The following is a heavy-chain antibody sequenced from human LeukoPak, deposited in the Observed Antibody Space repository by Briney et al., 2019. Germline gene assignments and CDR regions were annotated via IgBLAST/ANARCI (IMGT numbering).Heavy chain of an antibody. CDR3: AIMHGYYDGSGYWVQ. D-gene: IGHD3-22*01. Sequence: GGSLRLSCAACGCTFSSYGMSWVRQAAGKGGEGVSFTSGSTTSYAHSVRGRWTISKDNPRNTLYMQMNSLRDEDTALYYCAIMHGYYDGSGYWVQWGQGTLVTVSS. J-gene: IGHJ4*02. CDR1: GCTFSSYG. CDR2: TSGSTT. V-gene: IGHV3-23*01.